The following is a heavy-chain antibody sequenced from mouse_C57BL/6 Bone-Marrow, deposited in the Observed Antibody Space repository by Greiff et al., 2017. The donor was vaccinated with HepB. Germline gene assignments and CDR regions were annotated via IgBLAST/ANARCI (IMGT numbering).Heavy chain of an antibody. D-gene: IGHD2-3*01. Sequence: EVKLVESGGGLVKPGGSLKLSCAASGFTFSSYTMSWVRQTPEKRLEWVATISGGGGNTYYPDSVKGRFTISRDNAKNTRYLQLSSLRSEDTALSYCARGDWDGYYVLDYWGQGTTLTVSS. CDR3: ARGDWDGYYVLDY. V-gene: IGHV5-9*01. J-gene: IGHJ2*01. CDR1: GFTFSSYT. CDR2: ISGGGGNT.